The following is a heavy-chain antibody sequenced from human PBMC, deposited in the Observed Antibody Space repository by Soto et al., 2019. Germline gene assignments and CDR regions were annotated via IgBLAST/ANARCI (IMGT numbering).Heavy chain of an antibody. J-gene: IGHJ4*02. CDR1: GFTFSSYG. Sequence: QVQLVESGGGVVQPGRSLRLSCAASGFTFSSYGMHWVRQTPGKGLEWVAFIWSDGNNKYYGDSVKGRFTISRDNSKNTLVLEMNSLRADDTAVYYCARGWPLTTVTTFDYWGQGTLATVSS. CDR3: ARGWPLTTVTTFDY. D-gene: IGHD4-17*01. CDR2: IWSDGNNK. V-gene: IGHV3-33*01.